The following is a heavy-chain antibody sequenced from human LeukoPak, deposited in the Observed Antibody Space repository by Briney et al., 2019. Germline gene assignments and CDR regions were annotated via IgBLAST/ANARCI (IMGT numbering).Heavy chain of an antibody. J-gene: IGHJ3*02. V-gene: IGHV4-39*07. D-gene: IGHD1-26*01. CDR2: IYYSGST. CDR1: GGSISSSSYS. CDR3: ARGIRGSYPTDAFDI. Sequence: SETLSLTCTVSGGSISSSSYSWGWIRQPPGKGLEWIGSIYYSGSTYYNPSLKSRVTISVDTSKNQFSLKLSSVTAADTAVYYCARGIRGSYPTDAFDIWGQGTMVTVSS.